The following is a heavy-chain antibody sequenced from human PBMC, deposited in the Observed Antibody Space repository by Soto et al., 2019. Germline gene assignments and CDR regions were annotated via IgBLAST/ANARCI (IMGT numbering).Heavy chain of an antibody. CDR3: AKDVTVAGAPIYNTGLDV. CDR2: ITYEGSHR. V-gene: IGHV3-30*18. CDR1: GFDFNKFG. D-gene: IGHD6-19*01. Sequence: QVQLVQSGGGLVQPGRSLRLSCAASGFDFNKFGLHWVRQTPGKGLEWVAFITYEGSHRDHADSVKGRFTVSRDNSKNMLYLQRDSLRPEDTAVYYCAKDVTVAGAPIYNTGLDVWGQGTTVTVTS. J-gene: IGHJ6*02.